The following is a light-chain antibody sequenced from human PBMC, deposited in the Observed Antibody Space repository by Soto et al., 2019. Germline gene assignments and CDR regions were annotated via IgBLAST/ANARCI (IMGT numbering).Light chain of an antibody. CDR2: GAS. CDR1: QSVSSN. V-gene: IGKV3-15*01. CDR3: QQYNNWPLT. Sequence: EVVMTQSPATLSVSLGDRATLSCRASQSVSSNLAWYQQKPGQGPRLLIYGASTRATAIPARFSGSGSGTEFTLTISSLQSEDFAVYSCQQYNNWPLTFGGGTKVEIK. J-gene: IGKJ4*01.